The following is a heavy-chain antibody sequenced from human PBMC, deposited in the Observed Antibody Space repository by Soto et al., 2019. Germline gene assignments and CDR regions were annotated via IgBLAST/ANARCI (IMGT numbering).Heavy chain of an antibody. J-gene: IGHJ5*01. CDR2: ASPDGSST. Sequence: GGSLRLSCAASGFTFSNFWVHWVRQAPGKGLVWVSRASPDGSSTSYADSVKGRFTISRDNAKNMLYMEMNSLRAEDTAVYYCASHGSGDYFWFDPWGQGTTVTVSS. CDR1: GFTFSNFW. CDR3: ASHGSGDYFWFDP. D-gene: IGHD4-17*01. V-gene: IGHV3-74*01.